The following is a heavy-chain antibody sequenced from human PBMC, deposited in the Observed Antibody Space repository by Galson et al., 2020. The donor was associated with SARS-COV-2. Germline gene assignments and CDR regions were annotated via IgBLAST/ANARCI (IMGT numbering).Heavy chain of an antibody. CDR3: ARFIPYGDSKPYAFDI. D-gene: IGHD4-17*01. V-gene: IGHV5-10-1*01. Sequence: HGESLKISCKGSGYSFTSYWISWVRQMPGKGLEWMGRIDPSDSYTNYSPSFQGHVTISADKSISTAYLQWSSLKASDTAMYYCARFIPYGDSKPYAFDIWGQGTMVTVSS. J-gene: IGHJ3*02. CDR2: IDPSDSYT. CDR1: GYSFTSYW.